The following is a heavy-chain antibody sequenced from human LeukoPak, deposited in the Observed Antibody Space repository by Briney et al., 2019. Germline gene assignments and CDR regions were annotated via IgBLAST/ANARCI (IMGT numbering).Heavy chain of an antibody. V-gene: IGHV3-11*01. CDR1: GFTFSDYY. Sequence: GGSLRLSCAASGFTFSDYYMSWIRQAPGKGPEWVSYISSSGSTIYYADSVKGRFTISRDNAKNPLYLQMNSLRAEDTAVYYCARDHDRSAMVDYWGXGTLVTVSS. CDR2: ISSSGSTI. D-gene: IGHD5-18*01. CDR3: ARDHDRSAMVDY. J-gene: IGHJ4*01.